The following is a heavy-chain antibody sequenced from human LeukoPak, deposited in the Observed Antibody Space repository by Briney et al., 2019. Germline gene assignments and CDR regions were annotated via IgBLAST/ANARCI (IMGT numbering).Heavy chain of an antibody. V-gene: IGHV3-48*04. D-gene: IGHD6-19*01. Sequence: PGRSLRLSCAASGFTFSNYGMHWVRQAPGKGLEWLSYISSSGGTIHYVDSVKGRFTISRDNAKNSLFLQMNSLRAEDTAVYYCASGVHYSSGWIDIWGQGTMVTVSS. CDR3: ASGVHYSSGWIDI. CDR2: ISSSGGTI. J-gene: IGHJ3*02. CDR1: GFTFSNYG.